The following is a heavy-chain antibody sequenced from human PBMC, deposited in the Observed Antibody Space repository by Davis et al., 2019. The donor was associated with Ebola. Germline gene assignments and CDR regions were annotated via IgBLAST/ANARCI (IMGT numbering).Heavy chain of an antibody. V-gene: IGHV3-9*01. D-gene: IGHD1-26*01. CDR2: ISWNSGSI. Sequence: SLKISCAASGFTFDDYAMHWVRQAPGKGLEWVSGISWNSGSIGYADSVKGRFTISRDNAKNSLYLQMNSLRAEDTALYYCALIVGSGVNWGQGTLVTVSS. CDR1: GFTFDDYA. J-gene: IGHJ4*02. CDR3: ALIVGSGVN.